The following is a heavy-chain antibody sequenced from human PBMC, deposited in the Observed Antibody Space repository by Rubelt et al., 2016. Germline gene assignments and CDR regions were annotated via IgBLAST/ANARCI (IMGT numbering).Heavy chain of an antibody. Sequence: SWVRQAPGQGLEWMGGIIPIFGTANYAQKFQGRVTITADESTSTAYMELSSLRSEDTAVYYCASNRGAIVGATTGYFDYWGQGTLVTVSS. CDR3: ASNRGAIVGATTGYFDY. J-gene: IGHJ4*02. CDR2: IIPIFGTA. D-gene: IGHD1-26*01. V-gene: IGHV1-69*01.